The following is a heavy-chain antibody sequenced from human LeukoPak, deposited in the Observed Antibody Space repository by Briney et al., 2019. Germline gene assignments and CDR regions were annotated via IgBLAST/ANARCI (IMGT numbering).Heavy chain of an antibody. CDR1: GDTXSGYF. CDR2: INTYSGVT. D-gene: IGHD6-19*01. V-gene: IGHV1-2*02. J-gene: IGHJ4*02. Sequence: ASVKVSCKASGDTXSGYFIHWVRQAPGQGLEWMGNINTYSGVTNYAQRFQGRVTMTRDTSIATAYMELSSLRSDETAVYYCAREDESGWRRFDYWGQGTLVTVSS. CDR3: AREDESGWRRFDY.